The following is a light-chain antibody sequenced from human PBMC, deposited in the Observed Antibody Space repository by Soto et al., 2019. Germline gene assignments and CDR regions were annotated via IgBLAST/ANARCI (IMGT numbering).Light chain of an antibody. V-gene: IGLV1-44*01. CDR1: SSNIESHP. J-gene: IGLJ3*02. CDR3: QSYDTSLSAWV. CDR2: TNN. Sequence: QSVVTQPPSASGTPGQRIVISCSGSSSNIESHPVNWYQQVSGTAPKLLINTNNQRPSGVPDRFSGSKSGASASLTITGLQPEDEADYYCQSYDTSLSAWVFGGGTKLTVL.